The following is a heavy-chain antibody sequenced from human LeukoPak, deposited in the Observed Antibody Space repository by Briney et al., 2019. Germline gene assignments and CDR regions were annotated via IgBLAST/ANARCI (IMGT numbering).Heavy chain of an antibody. CDR1: GYTFTGYY. CDR2: INPNSGGT. D-gene: IGHD3-9*01. J-gene: IGHJ4*02. CDR3: ARDQWIGKYYDILTGYYNGGYFDY. V-gene: IGHV1-2*02. Sequence: ASVKVSCKASGYTFTGYYMHWVRQAPGQGLEWMGWINPNSGGTNYAQKFQGRVTMTTDTSTSTAYMELRSLRSDDTAVYYCARDQWIGKYYDILTGYYNGGYFDYWGQGTLVTVSS.